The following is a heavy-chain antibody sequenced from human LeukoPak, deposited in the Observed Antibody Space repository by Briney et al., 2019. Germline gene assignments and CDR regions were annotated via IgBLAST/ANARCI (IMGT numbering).Heavy chain of an antibody. CDR2: ISYDGHNK. J-gene: IGHJ4*02. D-gene: IGHD6-13*01. V-gene: IGHV3-30*18. CDR3: AKGDGSSWQLDY. Sequence: GGSLRLSCAASRFTFSSYGMYWVRQAPGKRLEWVAVISYDGHNKNYADSVKGRFTISRDNSKNTLYLQMNSLRVEDTAVYYCAKGDGSSWQLDYWGQGTLVTVSS. CDR1: RFTFSSYG.